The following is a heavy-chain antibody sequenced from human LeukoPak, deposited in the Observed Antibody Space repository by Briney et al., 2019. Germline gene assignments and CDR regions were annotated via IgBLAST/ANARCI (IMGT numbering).Heavy chain of an antibody. CDR1: GGTFSSYA. Sequence: ASVTVSCKASGGTFSSYAISWVRQAPGPRLEWMGGIIPIFGTANYAQKFQGRVTITADKSTSKAYMELSSLRSEDTAVYYGARGDGSGYDSVVGELLPYYMDVWGKGTTVTVSS. V-gene: IGHV1-69*06. CDR2: IIPIFGTA. J-gene: IGHJ6*03. D-gene: IGHD5-12*01. CDR3: ARGDGSGYDSVVGELLPYYMDV.